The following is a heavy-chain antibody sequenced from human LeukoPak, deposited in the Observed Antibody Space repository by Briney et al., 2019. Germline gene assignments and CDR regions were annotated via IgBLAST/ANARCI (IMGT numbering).Heavy chain of an antibody. CDR2: MNPKSGNT. J-gene: IGHJ4*02. CDR3: ARDLKQLGIDY. D-gene: IGHD6-13*01. CDR1: GYTFTSYD. Sequence: VASVKVSCKASGYTFTSYDINWVRQATGQGLEWMGWMNPKSGNTGYAQKLQGRVTMTTDTSTSTAYMELRSLRSDDTAVYYCARDLKQLGIDYWGQGTLVTVSS. V-gene: IGHV1-8*01.